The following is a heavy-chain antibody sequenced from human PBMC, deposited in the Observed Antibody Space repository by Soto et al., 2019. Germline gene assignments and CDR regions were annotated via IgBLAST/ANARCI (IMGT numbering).Heavy chain of an antibody. CDR1: GFPFSNYG. CDR2: ISYDGSIK. J-gene: IGHJ4*02. CDR3: ARPGRGWLYYSDS. Sequence: QVQLVESGGGVVQPGRSLGLSCEASGFPFSNYGMHWVRQAPGKGLEWVPVISYDGSIKHYADSVRGRFTVSRDNSKNTLYLEVNSLRAEDTALYYCARPGRGWLYYSDSWGEGTVVTVSS. V-gene: IGHV3-30*03. D-gene: IGHD6-19*01.